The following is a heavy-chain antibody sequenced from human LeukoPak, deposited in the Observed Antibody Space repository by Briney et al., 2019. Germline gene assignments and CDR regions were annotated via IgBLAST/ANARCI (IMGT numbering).Heavy chain of an antibody. CDR2: IYYSGST. D-gene: IGHD3-3*01. CDR3: ARSRSLEWLFRVRSALDY. Sequence: PSETLSLTRTVSGGSISSSSYYWGWIRQPPGKGLEWIGSIYYSGSTYYNPSLKSRVTISVDTSKNQFSLKLSSVTAADTAVYYCARSRSLEWLFRVRSALDYWGQGTLVTVSS. CDR1: GGSISSSSYY. J-gene: IGHJ4*02. V-gene: IGHV4-39*01.